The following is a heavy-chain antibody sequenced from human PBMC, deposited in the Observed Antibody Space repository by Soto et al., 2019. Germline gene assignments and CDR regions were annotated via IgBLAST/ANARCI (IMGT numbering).Heavy chain of an antibody. CDR3: VRDSDYGSNSGWLDP. CDR2: IWYDGSNR. J-gene: IGHJ5*02. D-gene: IGHD4-17*01. V-gene: IGHV3-33*01. CDR1: GFTFSNYG. Sequence: PGGSLRLSCAASGFTFSNYGMHWVRQAPGKGLEWVAVIWYDGSNRYYGDPVKGRFTISRDYSNNTLFLQMNSLRAEDTALYYCVRDSDYGSNSGWLDPWGQGTLVTVSS.